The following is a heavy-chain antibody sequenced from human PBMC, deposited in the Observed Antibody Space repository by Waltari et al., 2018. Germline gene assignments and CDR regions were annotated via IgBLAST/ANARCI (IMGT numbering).Heavy chain of an antibody. J-gene: IGHJ4*02. V-gene: IGHV1-3*01. CDR2: ITGNDNT. CDR3: ASGRERSYGSANYYQLDY. CDR1: GYTVFAYP. Sequence: QVQLVQSGAEMKKPGASVTLSCMASGYTVFAYPIHWVRQAPGQRLEWMGWITGNDNTKYSQTFQGRVTITRDRSASTTYMDLSSLRSEDTAVYYCASGRERSYGSANYYQLDYWGQG. D-gene: IGHD3-10*01.